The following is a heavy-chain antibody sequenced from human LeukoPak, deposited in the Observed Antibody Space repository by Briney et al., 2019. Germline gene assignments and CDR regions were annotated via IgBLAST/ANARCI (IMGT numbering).Heavy chain of an antibody. CDR3: ARIRGGNNYHFDY. CDR2: INPYSGAT. J-gene: IGHJ4*02. V-gene: IGHV1-2*02. CDR1: GYTFTDYY. D-gene: IGHD1/OR15-1a*01. Sequence: ASVKVSCKASGYTFTDYYIHWVRQAPGQGLEWVGWINPYSGATNYAQRLQGRVTMTGDTSITTAYMELSRLRSDDTAVYYCARIRGGNNYHFDYWGQGTLVTVSS.